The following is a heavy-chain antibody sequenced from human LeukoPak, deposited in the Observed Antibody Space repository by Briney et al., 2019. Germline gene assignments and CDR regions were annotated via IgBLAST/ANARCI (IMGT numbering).Heavy chain of an antibody. Sequence: ASVKVSCKASGYTFTSYGISWVRQAPGQGLEWMGWISAYNGNTNYAQKLQGRVTMTTDTSTSTAYMELRSLRSDDTAVYYCAREWYYDFWSGYSSSYAFDIWGQGTMVTVSS. V-gene: IGHV1-18*01. CDR2: ISAYNGNT. CDR1: GYTFTSYG. CDR3: AREWYYDFWSGYSSSYAFDI. J-gene: IGHJ3*02. D-gene: IGHD3-3*01.